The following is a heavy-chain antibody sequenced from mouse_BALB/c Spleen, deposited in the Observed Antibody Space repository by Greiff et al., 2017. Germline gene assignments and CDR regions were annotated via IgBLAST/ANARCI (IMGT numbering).Heavy chain of an antibody. CDR3: ARYGYDDYYAMDY. CDR2: ISSGGSYT. Sequence: EVMLVESGGGLVKPGGSLKLSCAASGFTFSSYGMSWVRQTPDKRLEWVATISSGGSYTYYPDSVKGRFTISRDNAKNTLYLQMSSLKSEDTAMYYCARYGYDDYYAMDYWGQGTSVTVSS. J-gene: IGHJ4*01. CDR1: GFTFSSYG. V-gene: IGHV5-6*03. D-gene: IGHD2-2*01.